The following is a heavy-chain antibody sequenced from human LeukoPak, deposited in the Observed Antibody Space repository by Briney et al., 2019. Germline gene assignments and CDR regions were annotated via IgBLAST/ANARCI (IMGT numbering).Heavy chain of an antibody. V-gene: IGHV3-48*01. J-gene: IGHJ5*02. D-gene: IGHD7-27*01. CDR2: ISSSSSTI. CDR1: GFTFSSYS. Sequence: PGGSLRLSCAASGFTFSSYSMNWVRQAPGKGLEWVSYISSSSSTIYYADSVKGRFTISRDNAKNSLYLQMNSLRAEDTAVYYCARLGIGNWFDPWGQGTLVTVSS. CDR3: ARLGIGNWFDP.